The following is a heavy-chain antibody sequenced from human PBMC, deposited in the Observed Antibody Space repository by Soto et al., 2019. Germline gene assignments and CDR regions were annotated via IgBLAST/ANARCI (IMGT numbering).Heavy chain of an antibody. CDR3: AREGDDTSGYYRYYFDY. CDR2: IYFSGST. D-gene: IGHD3-22*01. Sequence: SETLSLTCTVSGGSISSGYYYWSWIRQPPGKGLEWIGYIYFSGSTYYNPSLKSRVTLSVDMSKNQFSLKLNSVTAADTAFYYCAREGDDTSGYYRYYFDYWGQGTLVTVSS. CDR1: GGSISSGYYY. J-gene: IGHJ4*02. V-gene: IGHV4-30-4*01.